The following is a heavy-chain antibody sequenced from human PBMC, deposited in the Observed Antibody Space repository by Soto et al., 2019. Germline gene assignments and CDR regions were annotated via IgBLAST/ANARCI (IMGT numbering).Heavy chain of an antibody. Sequence: GGSLRLSCAASGFTFSSYAMSWVRQAPGKGLEWVSAISGSGGSTYYADSVKGRFTISRDNSKNTLYLQMNSLRAEDTAVYYCAKDRLLWFGEHRTFDPWGQGTLVTVSS. CDR2: ISGSGGST. V-gene: IGHV3-23*01. CDR1: GFTFSSYA. CDR3: AKDRLLWFGEHRTFDP. J-gene: IGHJ5*02. D-gene: IGHD3-10*01.